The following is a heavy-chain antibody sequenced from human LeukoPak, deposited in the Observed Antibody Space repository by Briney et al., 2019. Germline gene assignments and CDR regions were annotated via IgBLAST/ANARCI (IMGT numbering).Heavy chain of an antibody. Sequence: SVKVSCEASGGTFSSYAISWVRQAPGQGLEWMGGIIPIFGTANYAQKFQGRVTITTDESTSTAYMELSSLRSEDTAVYYCARPQSSGPYLWGNWFDPWGQGTLVTVSS. J-gene: IGHJ5*02. CDR2: IIPIFGTA. V-gene: IGHV1-69*05. D-gene: IGHD6-19*01. CDR1: GGTFSSYA. CDR3: ARPQSSGPYLWGNWFDP.